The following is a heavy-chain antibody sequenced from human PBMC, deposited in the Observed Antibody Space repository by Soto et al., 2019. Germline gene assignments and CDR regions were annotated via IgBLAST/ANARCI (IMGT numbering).Heavy chain of an antibody. J-gene: IGHJ4*02. D-gene: IGHD2-15*01. V-gene: IGHV4-38-2*02. CDR1: GYSISTAYY. Sequence: SETLSLTCAVSGYSISTAYYWGWIQQPPGKGLEWIGSMYESGLTYYNASLESRVTISVDTSKNEFSLKVSSVTAADTAVYYCARDGGSYGHFDYWGQGILVTVSS. CDR3: ARDGGSYGHFDY. CDR2: MYESGLT.